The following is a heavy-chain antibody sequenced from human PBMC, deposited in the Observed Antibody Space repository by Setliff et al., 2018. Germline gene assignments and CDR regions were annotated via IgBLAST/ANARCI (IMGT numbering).Heavy chain of an antibody. Sequence: GASVKVSCKASGGTFSNYGVSWVRQAPGQGLEWMGWISSYNGKTNYAQKLQGRVTMTTDTSTSTAYMELRSLRSDDTAVYYCARSPPNRGFGSGWYGDFWGQGTLVTVS. V-gene: IGHV1-18*01. D-gene: IGHD6-19*01. CDR1: GGTFSNYG. CDR3: ARSPPNRGFGSGWYGDF. CDR2: ISSYNGKT. J-gene: IGHJ4*02.